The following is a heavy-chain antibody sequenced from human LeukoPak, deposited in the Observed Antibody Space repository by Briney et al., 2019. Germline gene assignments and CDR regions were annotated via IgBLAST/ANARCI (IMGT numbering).Heavy chain of an antibody. CDR1: GFTFSSYS. D-gene: IGHD1-26*01. Sequence: GGSLRLSCAASGFTFSSYSMNWVRQAPGKGLEWVANIKQDGSETYYVDSVRGRFTFSRDNAENSVYLQMNSLRAEDTAIYYCVRQMVGASFDYWGQGTLVTVSS. CDR3: VRQMVGASFDY. CDR2: IKQDGSET. V-gene: IGHV3-7*01. J-gene: IGHJ4*02.